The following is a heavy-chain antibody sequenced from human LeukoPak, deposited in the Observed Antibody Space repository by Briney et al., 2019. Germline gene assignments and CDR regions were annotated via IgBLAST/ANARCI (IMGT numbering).Heavy chain of an antibody. V-gene: IGHV4-39*07. CDR2: IYYSGST. CDR1: GGSISSSSYY. J-gene: IGHJ5*02. Sequence: PSETLSLTCTVSGGSISSSSYYWGWIRQPPGTELEWIGSIYYSGSTYYNPSLKSRVTISVDTSKNQFSLKLSSVTAADTAVYYCARTMVRGKSPQNWFDPWGQGTLVTVSS. CDR3: ARTMVRGKSPQNWFDP. D-gene: IGHD3-10*01.